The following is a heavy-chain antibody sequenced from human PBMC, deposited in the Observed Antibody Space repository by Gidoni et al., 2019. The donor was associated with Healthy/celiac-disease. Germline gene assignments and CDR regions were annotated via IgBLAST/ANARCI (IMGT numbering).Heavy chain of an antibody. CDR2: ISWDGGST. D-gene: IGHD3-3*01. CDR3: AKDISNSWSGYYDY. V-gene: IGHV3-43*01. J-gene: IGHJ4*02. Sequence: EVQLVESGGVVVQPGGSLRLSCAASGFTFDDYTMHWVRQAPGKGLEWVSLISWDGGSTYYADSVKGRFTISRDNNKNSLYLQMNSLRTEDTALYYCAKDISNSWSGYYDYWGQGTLVTVSS. CDR1: GFTFDDYT.